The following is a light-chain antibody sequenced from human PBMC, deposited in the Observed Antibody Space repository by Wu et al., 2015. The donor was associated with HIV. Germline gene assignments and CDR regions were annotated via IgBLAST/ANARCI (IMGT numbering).Light chain of an antibody. CDR1: QSVRGSY. CDR3: QQHASSPPIT. V-gene: IGKV3-20*01. Sequence: EIVLTQSPGTLSLSPGEGATLSCRASQSVRGSYLVWYQQKPGQSPRLLIYGASRRATGIPDRFSGSGSGTDFTLTISRLEPEDFALYYCQQHASSPPITFGQGARLEIK. J-gene: IGKJ5*01. CDR2: GAS.